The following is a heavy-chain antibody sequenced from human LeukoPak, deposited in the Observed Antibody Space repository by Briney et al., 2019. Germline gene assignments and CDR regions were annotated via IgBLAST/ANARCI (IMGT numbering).Heavy chain of an antibody. Sequence: GGSLRLSCAASGFTFSSYAMHWVRQAPGKGLEYVSAISSNGGSTYYANSVKGRFTISRDNSKNTLYLQMGSLRAEDMAVYYCARDRYYYDSSGYHYWGQGTLVTVSS. CDR3: ARDRYYYDSSGYHY. J-gene: IGHJ4*02. D-gene: IGHD3-22*01. V-gene: IGHV3-64*01. CDR2: ISSNGGST. CDR1: GFTFSSYA.